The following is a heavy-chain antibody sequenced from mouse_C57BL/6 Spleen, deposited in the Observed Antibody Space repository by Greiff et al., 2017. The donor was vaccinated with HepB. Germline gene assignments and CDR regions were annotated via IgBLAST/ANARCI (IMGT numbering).Heavy chain of an antibody. CDR3: AMPSISYYLDY. V-gene: IGHV5-17*01. Sequence: EVKLMESGGGLVKPGGSLKLSCAASGFTFSDYGMHWVRQAPEKGLEWVAYISSGSSTIYYADTVKGRFTISRDNAKNTLFLQMTSLRSEDTAMYYCAMPSISYYLDYWGQGTTLTVAS. J-gene: IGHJ2*01. CDR2: ISSGSSTI. CDR1: GFTFSDYG.